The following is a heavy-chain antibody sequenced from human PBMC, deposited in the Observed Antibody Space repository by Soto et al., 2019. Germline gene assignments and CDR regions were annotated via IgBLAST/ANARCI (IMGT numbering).Heavy chain of an antibody. D-gene: IGHD3-22*01. Sequence: EVHLLESGGALVQPGGSLTLSCAASGFSFSDYAMSWVRQAPGKGLEWVSSISRTGDSAYYADSVKGRFAISRDRSKXXLCLQMNSLRVEDTAVYYCAKGPDGSGYYHNWFDSWGQGTLITVSS. CDR2: ISRTGDSA. CDR3: AKGPDGSGYYHNWFDS. CDR1: GFSFSDYA. V-gene: IGHV3-23*01. J-gene: IGHJ5*01.